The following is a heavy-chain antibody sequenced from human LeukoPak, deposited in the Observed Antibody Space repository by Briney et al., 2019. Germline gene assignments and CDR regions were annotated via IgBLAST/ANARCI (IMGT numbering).Heavy chain of an antibody. Sequence: PGRSLRLSCAASGFTFSSYGMHWVRQAPGKGLKWVAVISYDGSNKYYADSVKGRFTISRDNSKNTLYLQMNSLRAEDTAVYYCAKERDTATYAFDIWGQGTMVTVSS. J-gene: IGHJ3*02. V-gene: IGHV3-30*18. CDR2: ISYDGSNK. D-gene: IGHD5-18*01. CDR3: AKERDTATYAFDI. CDR1: GFTFSSYG.